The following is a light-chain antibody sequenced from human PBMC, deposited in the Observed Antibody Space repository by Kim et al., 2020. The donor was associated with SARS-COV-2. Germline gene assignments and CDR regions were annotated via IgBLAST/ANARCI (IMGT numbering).Light chain of an antibody. CDR1: QSISNY. J-gene: IGKJ4*01. CDR3: QQSFTSPALT. V-gene: IGKV1-39*01. CDR2: AAS. Sequence: DIQMTQSPSSLSASVGDRVIITCRAGQSISNYLNWYQQKPGKAPKVLMYAASTLESGVPSRFSGSGSGTHFTLTISNLQPEDSATYYCQQSFTSPALTFGGGTKLEI.